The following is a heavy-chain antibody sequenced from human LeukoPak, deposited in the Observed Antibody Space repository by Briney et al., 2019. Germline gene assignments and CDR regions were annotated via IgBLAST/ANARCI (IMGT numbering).Heavy chain of an antibody. V-gene: IGHV3-21*01. D-gene: IGHD5-12*01. CDR3: AKDEGYIVATTGDY. J-gene: IGHJ4*02. Sequence: GGSLRLSCAASGFTFSSYSMNWVRQAPGKGLEWVSSISSSTTYIYYAYSVKGRFTISRDSAKNSLYLQMNSLRAEDTAVYYCAKDEGYIVATTGDYWGQGTLVTVSS. CDR2: ISSSTTYI. CDR1: GFTFSSYS.